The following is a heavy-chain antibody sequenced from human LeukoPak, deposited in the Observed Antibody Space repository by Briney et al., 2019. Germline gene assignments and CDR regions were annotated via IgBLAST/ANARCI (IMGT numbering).Heavy chain of an antibody. CDR2: IYHSGST. V-gene: IGHV4-38-2*02. Sequence: SETRSLTCTVSGYSIGSGYYWGWIRQPPGKGLEWIGSIYHSGSTYYNPSLKSRVTISVDTSKNQFSLKLSSVTAADTAVYYCASGIAAAGTGGIWFDPWGQGTLVTVSS. J-gene: IGHJ5*02. CDR3: ASGIAAAGTGGIWFDP. D-gene: IGHD6-13*01. CDR1: GYSIGSGYY.